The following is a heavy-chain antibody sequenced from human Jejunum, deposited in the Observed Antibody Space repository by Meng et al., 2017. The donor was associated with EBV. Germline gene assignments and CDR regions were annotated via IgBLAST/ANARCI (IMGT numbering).Heavy chain of an antibody. Sequence: VDLQEAGPGLVKPPGSLSLTCTVYGALISSSNWWSWGRQPPGKGLEWIGEIYHSGSTNYNPSLKSRVTISVDKSKNQFSLKLSSVTAADTAVYYCARYGSGYFPALWYWGQGTLVTVSS. J-gene: IGHJ4*02. CDR2: IYHSGST. CDR3: ARYGSGYFPALWY. CDR1: GALISSSNW. V-gene: IGHV4-4*03. D-gene: IGHD3-3*01.